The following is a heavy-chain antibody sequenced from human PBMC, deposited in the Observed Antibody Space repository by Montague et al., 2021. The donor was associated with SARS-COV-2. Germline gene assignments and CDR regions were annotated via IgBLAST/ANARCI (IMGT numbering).Heavy chain of an antibody. V-gene: IGHV4-59*01. J-gene: IGHJ5*02. Sequence: SETLSLTRTVSGGSISSYYWSWIRQPPGKGLEWIGYISYSGSTNYNPSLKSRVTMSVDTSKNHFSLKLNSVTAADTAVYYCARDGCSGGSCYYNWFDPWGQGTLVTVSS. D-gene: IGHD2-15*01. CDR1: GGSISSYY. CDR3: ARDGCSGGSCYYNWFDP. CDR2: ISYSGST.